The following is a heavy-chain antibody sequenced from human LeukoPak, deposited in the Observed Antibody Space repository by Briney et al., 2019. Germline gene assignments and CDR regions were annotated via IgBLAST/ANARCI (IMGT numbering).Heavy chain of an antibody. Sequence: GGSLRLSCAASGFTFSGSAMHWVRQASGKGLEWVGRIRSKTNNYATAFAASVKGRFTISRDDSKNTAYLQMNSLKTEDTAVYYCTRERDGDGYNSDWGQGTLVTVSS. CDR3: TRERDGDGYNSD. CDR2: IRSKTNNYAT. V-gene: IGHV3-73*01. D-gene: IGHD5-24*01. J-gene: IGHJ4*02. CDR1: GFTFSGSA.